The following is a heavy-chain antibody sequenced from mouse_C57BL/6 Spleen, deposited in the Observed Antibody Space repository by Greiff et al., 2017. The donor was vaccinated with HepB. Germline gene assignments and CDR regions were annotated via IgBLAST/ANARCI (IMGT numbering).Heavy chain of an antibody. D-gene: IGHD2-4*01. Sequence: EVKLEESGPGLVKPSQSLSLTCSVTGYSITSGYYWNWIRQFPGNKLEWMGYISYDGSNNYNPSLKNRISITRDTSKNQFFLKLNSVTTEDTATYYCAKTIYYDYDDAMDYWGQGTSVTVSS. CDR1: GYSITSGYY. V-gene: IGHV3-6*01. J-gene: IGHJ4*01. CDR2: ISYDGSN. CDR3: AKTIYYDYDDAMDY.